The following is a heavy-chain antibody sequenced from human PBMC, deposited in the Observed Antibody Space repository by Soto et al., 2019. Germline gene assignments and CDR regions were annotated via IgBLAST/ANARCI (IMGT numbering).Heavy chain of an antibody. J-gene: IGHJ4*02. V-gene: IGHV3-23*01. D-gene: IGHD3-9*01. CDR2: VSASGLNT. CDR1: GFTFSTYA. Sequence: GSLRLSCAACGFTFSTYAMAWVRQDTGKGLEWVSGVSASGLNTDYADPVKGRFYISRDNSKNTVSLHMNSLRAGDTAVYYCARAIDYDILTGYPAPPDYWGQGTLVTVSS. CDR3: ARAIDYDILTGYPAPPDY.